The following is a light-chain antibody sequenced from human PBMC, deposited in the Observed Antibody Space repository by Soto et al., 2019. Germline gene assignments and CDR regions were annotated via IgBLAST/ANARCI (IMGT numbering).Light chain of an antibody. CDR3: QQYNSYSVLT. J-gene: IGKJ4*01. V-gene: IGKV1-5*01. CDR1: QSISSW. Sequence: DIQMTQSPSTLSASVGDRATITCRASQSISSWLAWYQQKPGKAPKLLIYDASSLESGVPSRFSGSGSGTEITLTISSLQPDDFATYYCQQYNSYSVLTFGGGTKVDIK. CDR2: DAS.